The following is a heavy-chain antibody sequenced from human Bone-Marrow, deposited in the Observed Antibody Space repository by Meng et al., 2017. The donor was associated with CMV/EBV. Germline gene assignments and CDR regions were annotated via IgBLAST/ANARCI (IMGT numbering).Heavy chain of an antibody. CDR1: GGTFSSYA. V-gene: IGHV1-69*10. D-gene: IGHD2-2*01. Sequence: SVKVSCKASGGTFSSYAISWVRQAPGQGLEWMGGIIPILGIANYAQKFQGRVTITADKSTSTAYMELSSLRSEDTAVYYCARSYEDIVVVPAADTAPRYYYYGMDVWGQGTTVTVSS. CDR2: IIPILGIA. J-gene: IGHJ6*02. CDR3: ARSYEDIVVVPAADTAPRYYYYGMDV.